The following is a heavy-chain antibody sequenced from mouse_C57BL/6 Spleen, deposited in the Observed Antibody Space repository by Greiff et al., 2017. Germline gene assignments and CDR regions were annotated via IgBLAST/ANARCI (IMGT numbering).Heavy chain of an antibody. CDR2: IYPGDGDT. CDR3: ARSKRGSYYFDY. CDR1: GYAFSSYW. V-gene: IGHV1-80*01. J-gene: IGHJ2*01. Sequence: VQLQQSGAELVKPGASVKISCKASGYAFSSYWMNWVKQRPGKGLEWIGQIYPGDGDTNYNGKFKGKATLTADKSSSTAYMQLSSLTSEDSAVYFCARSKRGSYYFDYWGQGTTLTVSS.